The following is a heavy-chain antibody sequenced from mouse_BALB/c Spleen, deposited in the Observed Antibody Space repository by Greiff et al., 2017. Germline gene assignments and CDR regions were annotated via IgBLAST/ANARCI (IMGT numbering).Heavy chain of an antibody. V-gene: IGHV14-1*02. J-gene: IGHJ4*01. CDR3: ARRENDYDDDAMDY. CDR2: IDPENGNT. CDR1: GFNIKDYY. Sequence: EVKVEESGAELVRPGALVKLSCKASGFNIKDYYMHWVKQRPEQGLEWIGWIDPENGNTIYDPKFQGKASITADTSSNTAYLQLSSLTSEDTAVYYCARRENDYDDDAMDYWGQGTSVTVSS. D-gene: IGHD2-4*01.